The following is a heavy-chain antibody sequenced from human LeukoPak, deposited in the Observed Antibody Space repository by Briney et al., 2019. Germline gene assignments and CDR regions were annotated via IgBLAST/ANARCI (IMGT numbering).Heavy chain of an antibody. CDR1: GGSFSGYY. Sequence: SETLSLTCAVYGGSFSGYYWSWIRQPPGKGLEWIGEINHSGSTNYNPSLKSRVTISVDTSKNQFSLKLSSVTAEDTAVYYCARERSSHGDAFDIWGQGTMVTVSS. D-gene: IGHD6-13*01. CDR3: ARERSSHGDAFDI. CDR2: INHSGST. V-gene: IGHV4-34*01. J-gene: IGHJ3*02.